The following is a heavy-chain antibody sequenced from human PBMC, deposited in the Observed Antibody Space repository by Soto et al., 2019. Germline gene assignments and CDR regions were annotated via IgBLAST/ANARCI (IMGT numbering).Heavy chain of an antibody. CDR1: GFTFSDYY. Sequence: PGGSLRLSCAASGFTFSDYYMSWIRQAPGKGLEWVSYIDRSGDTIYYVDSVTGRFTISRDNAKNSLSLQMNSLRAEDTAVYYCATWNYYGSGRPIDFWGQGTLVTVS. D-gene: IGHD3-10*01. CDR3: ATWNYYGSGRPIDF. J-gene: IGHJ4*02. V-gene: IGHV3-11*01. CDR2: IDRSGDTI.